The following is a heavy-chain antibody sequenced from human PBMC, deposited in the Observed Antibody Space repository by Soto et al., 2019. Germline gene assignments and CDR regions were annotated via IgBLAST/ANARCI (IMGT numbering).Heavy chain of an antibody. CDR1: GGSISSGDYY. V-gene: IGHV4-30-4*01. CDR2: IYYSGST. Sequence: SETLSLTCTVSGGSISSGDYYWSWIRQPPGKGLEWIGYIYYSGSTYYNPSLKSRVTISVDTSKNQFSLKLSSVTAADTAVYYCARDGRLDSSGGNWFDPWGQGTLVTVS. D-gene: IGHD3-22*01. J-gene: IGHJ5*02. CDR3: ARDGRLDSSGGNWFDP.